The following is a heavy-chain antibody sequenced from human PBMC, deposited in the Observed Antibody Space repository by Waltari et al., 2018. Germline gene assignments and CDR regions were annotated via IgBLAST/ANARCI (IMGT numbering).Heavy chain of an antibody. J-gene: IGHJ4*02. CDR2: ISPICGTA. V-gene: IGHV1-69*08. CDR1: GGTFSSYA. CDR3: ARDRGLVVYAPFDY. D-gene: IGHD2-8*02. Sequence: QVQLVQSGAEVKKPGSSVKVSCKASGGTFSSYAISWVRQAPGQGLEWMGRISPICGTANYAQKFQGRVTITADKSTSTAYMELSSLRSEDTAVYYCARDRGLVVYAPFDYWGQGTLVTVSS.